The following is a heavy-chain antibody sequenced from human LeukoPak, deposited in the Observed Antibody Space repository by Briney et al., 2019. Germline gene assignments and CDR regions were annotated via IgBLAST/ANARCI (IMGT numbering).Heavy chain of an antibody. V-gene: IGHV3-74*01. CDR3: AKVLGGLWPGIDY. CDR2: INSGGSST. CDR1: GFTFSSFW. Sequence: GGSLRLSCVMSGFTFSSFWLSWVRQAPGKGPVWVSRINSGGSSTRYADSVTGRFTISRDNAKNTVYLQMNSLRAEDTAVYYCAKVLGGLWPGIDYWGQGTVVTVSS. D-gene: IGHD2-15*01. J-gene: IGHJ4*02.